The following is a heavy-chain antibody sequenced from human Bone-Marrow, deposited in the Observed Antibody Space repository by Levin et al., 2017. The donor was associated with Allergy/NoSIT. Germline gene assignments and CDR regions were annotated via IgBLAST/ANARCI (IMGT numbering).Heavy chain of an antibody. Sequence: SETLSLTCDVSGFSISSHNYYWAWIRQPPGKGLEWIGYVHYSGSTNYNPSLKSRVIVSADRSNNRFSLHLSSVTAADTAVYYCARRKMVSGNYYFDYWGQGNLVTVSS. D-gene: IGHD2-8*01. V-gene: IGHV4-61*05. CDR1: GFSISSHNYY. J-gene: IGHJ4*02. CDR3: ARRKMVSGNYYFDY. CDR2: VHYSGST.